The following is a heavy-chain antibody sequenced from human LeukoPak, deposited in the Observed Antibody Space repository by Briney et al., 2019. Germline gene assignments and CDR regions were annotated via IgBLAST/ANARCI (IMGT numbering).Heavy chain of an antibody. V-gene: IGHV3-23*01. CDR2: ISGSGGST. CDR3: AKGYYDYVWGSYYFDY. Sequence: PGGSLRLSCAASGFTFSSYAMSWVRQAPGKGLEWVSPISGSGGSTYYADSVKRRFTIPRDNSRDTLYLQMNSLRAEDTAVYYCAKGYYDYVWGSYYFDYWGQGTLVTVSS. D-gene: IGHD3-16*01. J-gene: IGHJ4*02. CDR1: GFTFSSYA.